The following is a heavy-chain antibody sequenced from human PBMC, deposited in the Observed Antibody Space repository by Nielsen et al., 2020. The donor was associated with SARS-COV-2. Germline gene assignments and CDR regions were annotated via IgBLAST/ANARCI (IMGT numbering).Heavy chain of an antibody. J-gene: IGHJ6*02. CDR2: ISYDGSNK. V-gene: IGHV3-30*03. CDR1: GFTFSSYG. D-gene: IGHD1-26*01. CDR3: ARERSREYGIDV. Sequence: GESLKISCAASGFTFSSYGMHWVRQAPGKGLEWVAVISYDGSNKYYADSVKGRFTISRDNSKNTLYLQMNSLRAEDTAVYYCARERSREYGIDVWGQGTTVTVSS.